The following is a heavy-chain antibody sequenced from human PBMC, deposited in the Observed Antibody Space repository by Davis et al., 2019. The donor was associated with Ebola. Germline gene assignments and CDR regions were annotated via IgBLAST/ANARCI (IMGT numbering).Heavy chain of an antibody. CDR3: ARDPSSGGWYEWFDY. D-gene: IGHD6-19*01. Sequence: AASVKVSCKASGYTFISYDINWVRQATGRGLEWMGWMSPKNGDTGHAQKFKGRVTMTRDTSINVAFMELSSLKSEDTAVYYCARDPSSGGWYEWFDYWGQGTLVTVSS. V-gene: IGHV1-8*01. CDR2: MSPKNGDT. CDR1: GYTFISYD. J-gene: IGHJ4*02.